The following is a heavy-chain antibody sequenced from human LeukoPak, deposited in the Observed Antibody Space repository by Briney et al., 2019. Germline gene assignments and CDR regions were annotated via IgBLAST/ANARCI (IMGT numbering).Heavy chain of an antibody. D-gene: IGHD3-10*01. Sequence: KSSETLSLTCTVSGGSISSYYWSWIWQPPGKGLEWIGYIYYSGSTNYNPSLKSRVTISVDTSKNQFSLKLSSVTAADTAVYYCARRRITMVRGVISYAFDIWGQGTMVTVSS. CDR3: ARRRITMVRGVISYAFDI. V-gene: IGHV4-59*01. J-gene: IGHJ3*02. CDR1: GGSISSYY. CDR2: IYYSGST.